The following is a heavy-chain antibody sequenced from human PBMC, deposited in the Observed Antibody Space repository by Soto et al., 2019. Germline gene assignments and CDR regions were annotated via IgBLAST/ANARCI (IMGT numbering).Heavy chain of an antibody. D-gene: IGHD6-13*01. Sequence: GGSLRLSCAASGFTFSSYSMNWVRQAPGKGLEWVSSISSSSSYIYYADSVKGRFTISRDNAKNSLYLQMNSLRAEDTAVYYCARDSGVIAAADYWGQGTLVTVSS. V-gene: IGHV3-21*01. CDR1: GFTFSSYS. J-gene: IGHJ4*02. CDR3: ARDSGVIAAADY. CDR2: ISSSSSYI.